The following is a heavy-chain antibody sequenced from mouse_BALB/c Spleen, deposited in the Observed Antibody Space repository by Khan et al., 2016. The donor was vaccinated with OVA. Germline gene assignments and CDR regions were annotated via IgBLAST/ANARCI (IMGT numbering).Heavy chain of an antibody. CDR1: GFNIQDTY. D-gene: IGHD2-1*01. Sequence: EVQLQESGAELVKPGASVKLSCTASGFNIQDTYIHWVNQRPEQGLEWIGRIDPANDNSKYDPKFQGKATITADTSSNTAYLHLSSLTSEDTAVYYCATHYGNPFPYWGQGTLVTLSA. J-gene: IGHJ3*01. CDR3: ATHYGNPFPY. V-gene: IGHV14-3*02. CDR2: IDPANDNS.